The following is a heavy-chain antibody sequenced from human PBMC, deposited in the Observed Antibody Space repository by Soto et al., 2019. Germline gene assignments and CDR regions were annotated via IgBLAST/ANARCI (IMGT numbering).Heavy chain of an antibody. J-gene: IGHJ4*01. V-gene: IGHV1-3*01. CDR2: ISGDSGNT. CDR1: GYMFTKSA. CDR3: ARDGVAAGNINFDY. D-gene: IGHD6-19*01. Sequence: QVHIVQSGAEVKKPGASVKVSCKASGYMFTKSAMHWVRQAPGQRLEWMGWISGDSGNTKYSPKLQDRVNITRDTSASTAYMELSSLRSEDTALYYCARDGVAAGNINFDYWGQGTLVTVSS.